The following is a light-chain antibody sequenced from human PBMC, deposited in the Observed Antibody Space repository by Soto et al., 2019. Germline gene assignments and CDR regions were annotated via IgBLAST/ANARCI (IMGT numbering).Light chain of an antibody. Sequence: QSALTQPASVSGSPGQSITISCTGTSSDVGSFNLVSWYQQHPGQAPKLMIYEANNRPSWISNRFSGSKSGNTASLTISGLQAEDEADYYCCSDAGSYTFVFGGGTKLTVL. V-gene: IGLV2-23*01. J-gene: IGLJ2*01. CDR1: SSDVGSFNL. CDR2: EAN. CDR3: CSDAGSYTFV.